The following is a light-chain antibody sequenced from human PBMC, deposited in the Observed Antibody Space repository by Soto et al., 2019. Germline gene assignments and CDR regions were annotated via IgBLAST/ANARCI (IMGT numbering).Light chain of an antibody. J-gene: IGKJ1*01. CDR2: GAS. V-gene: IGKV3-20*01. CDR1: QSVNNNY. Sequence: EIVLTQSPGTLSLSPGERATLSCRASQSVNNNYLAWYQQKPGQPPRLLIYGASTRATGIPDRFSGSGSGTDFTLSISRLQPEDFAVYYCQQYASSPRTFGQGTKVDIK. CDR3: QQYASSPRT.